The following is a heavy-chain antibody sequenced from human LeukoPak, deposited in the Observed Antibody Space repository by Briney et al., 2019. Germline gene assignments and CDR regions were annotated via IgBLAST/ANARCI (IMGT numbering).Heavy chain of an antibody. J-gene: IGHJ4*02. V-gene: IGHV4-59*01. CDR1: GESINNYY. CDR3: ARAWSGYYDSSGYYDY. D-gene: IGHD3-22*01. Sequence: TSETLSLTCTVSGESINNYYWTWIRQPPGKGLEWIGYIYYIGSTNYNPSLKSRVTVSADMSKNQFSLKLSSVTAADTAVYYCARAWSGYYDSSGYYDYWGQGTLVTVSS. CDR2: IYYIGST.